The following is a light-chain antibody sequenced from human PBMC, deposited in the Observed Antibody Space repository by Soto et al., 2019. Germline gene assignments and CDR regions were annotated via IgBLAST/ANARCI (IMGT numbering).Light chain of an antibody. CDR1: QSIISF. Sequence: DIQMTQSPSSLSASVGDRVTITCRSSQSIISFLNWYQQKPGKAPNLLIYGGSSLESGVPSRFSGGGSGTDFTLTISSLQPEDFATYYCQQSYSTPRTFGQGTKLEIK. V-gene: IGKV1-39*01. J-gene: IGKJ2*01. CDR2: GGS. CDR3: QQSYSTPRT.